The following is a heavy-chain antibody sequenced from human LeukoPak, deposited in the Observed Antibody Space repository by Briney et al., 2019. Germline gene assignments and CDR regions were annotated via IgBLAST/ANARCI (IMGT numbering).Heavy chain of an antibody. J-gene: IGHJ6*04. D-gene: IGHD1-1*01. CDR1: GGTFSSYA. CDR2: IIPIFGTA. CDR3: AREGDQLERRAHYYYGMDV. V-gene: IGHV1-69*01. Sequence: SVKVSCKASGGTFSSYAISWVRQAPGQGLEWMGGIIPIFGTANYVQKFQGRVTITADESTSTAYMELSSLRSEDTAVYYCAREGDQLERRAHYYYGMDVWGKGTTVTVSS.